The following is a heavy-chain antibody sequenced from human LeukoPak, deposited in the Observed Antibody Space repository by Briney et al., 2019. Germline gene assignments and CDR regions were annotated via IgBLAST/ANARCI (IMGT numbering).Heavy chain of an antibody. CDR1: GFTVSGNY. J-gene: IGHJ4*02. D-gene: IGHD3-22*01. CDR3: ARPSSGYYYESAYFDY. Sequence: GGSLRLSCAASGFTVSGNYMNWVRQAPGKGLEWVAVIWYDGSNKYYADSVKGRFTISRDNSKNTLYLQMNSLRAEDTAVYYCARPSSGYYYESAYFDYWGQGTLVTVSS. CDR2: IWYDGSNK. V-gene: IGHV3-33*08.